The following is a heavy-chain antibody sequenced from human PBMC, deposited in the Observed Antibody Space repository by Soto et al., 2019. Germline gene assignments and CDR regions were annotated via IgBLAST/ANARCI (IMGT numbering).Heavy chain of an antibody. J-gene: IGHJ4*02. Sequence: VQLVESGGGVVQPGRSLRLSCAASGFTFSSYGMNWVRQAPGKGLEWVSSISSSSSYIYYADSVKGRFTISRDNAKNSLYLQMNSLRAEDTAVYYCSIVVVAATEEDYWGQGTLVTVSS. CDR2: ISSSSSYI. D-gene: IGHD2-15*01. CDR1: GFTFSSYG. V-gene: IGHV3-21*01. CDR3: SIVVVAATEEDY.